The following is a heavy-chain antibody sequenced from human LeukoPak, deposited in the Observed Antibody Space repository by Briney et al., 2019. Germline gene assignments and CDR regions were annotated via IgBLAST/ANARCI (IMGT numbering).Heavy chain of an antibody. D-gene: IGHD5-24*01. CDR3: AKEGRSLQTY. CDR1: GFSVGTNY. Sequence: GGSLRLSCAASGFSVGTNYMSWVRLAPGKGLEWVANIKEDGTETYYVDSVKGRFTISRDNAKNSLYLQMNSLRVEDTAVYYCAKEGRSLQTYWGQGTLVTVSS. CDR2: IKEDGTET. J-gene: IGHJ4*02. V-gene: IGHV3-7*03.